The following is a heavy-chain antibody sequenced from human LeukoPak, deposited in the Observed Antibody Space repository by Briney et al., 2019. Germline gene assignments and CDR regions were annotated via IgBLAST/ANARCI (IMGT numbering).Heavy chain of an antibody. J-gene: IGHJ4*02. Sequence: ASVKVSCKASGYTFTSYDINWVRQATGQGLEWMGWMNPNSGNTGYAQKFQGRVTMTRNTSISTAYMELSSLRSEDTAVYYCARGLNDYGFLLHDYWGQGTLVTVSS. CDR2: MNPNSGNT. V-gene: IGHV1-8*01. CDR1: GYTFTSYD. D-gene: IGHD4-17*01. CDR3: ARGLNDYGFLLHDY.